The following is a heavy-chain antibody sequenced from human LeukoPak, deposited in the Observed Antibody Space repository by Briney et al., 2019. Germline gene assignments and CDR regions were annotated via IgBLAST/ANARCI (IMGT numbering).Heavy chain of an antibody. V-gene: IGHV1-24*01. Sequence: ASVKVSCKVSGYTLTELSMHWVRQAPGKGLEWMGGFDPEDGETIYAQKFQGRVTITADEPTGTAYMQISSLKSEDTAVYYCARKLMRATSWDNYY. CDR1: GYTLTELS. J-gene: IGHJ6*01. D-gene: IGHD1-1*01. CDR2: FDPEDGET. CDR3: ARKLMRATSWDNYY.